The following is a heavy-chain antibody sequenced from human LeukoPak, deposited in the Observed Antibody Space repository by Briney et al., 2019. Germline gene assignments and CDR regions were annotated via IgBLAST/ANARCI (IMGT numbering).Heavy chain of an antibody. D-gene: IGHD1-7*01. V-gene: IGHV4-39*01. CDR3: ARQYNWNYGVGDYYYYYYMDV. J-gene: IGHJ6*03. CDR2: IYYTGNT. CDR1: NGSIGINTYT. Sequence: PSETLSLTCTVPNGSIGINTYTWGWIRQPPGKGLQWIGSIYYTGNTYYNPSLKSRVSISVDTSKNQFSLRLNSLTAADTAVYYCARQYNWNYGVGDYYYYYYMDVWGKGTTVTVSS.